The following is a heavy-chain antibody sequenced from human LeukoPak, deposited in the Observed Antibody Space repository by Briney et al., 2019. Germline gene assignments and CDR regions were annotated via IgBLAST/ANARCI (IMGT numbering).Heavy chain of an antibody. J-gene: IGHJ6*02. CDR1: GFTFSSYG. V-gene: IGHV3-33*01. D-gene: IGHD3-22*01. CDR2: IWYDGSNK. Sequence: GGSLRLSCAASGFTFSSYGMHWVRQAPGKGLEWVAVIWYDGSNKYYADSVKGRFTISRDNSKNTLYLQMNSLRAEDTAVYYCARVLLPLYGMDVWGQGTTVTVSS. CDR3: ARVLLPLYGMDV.